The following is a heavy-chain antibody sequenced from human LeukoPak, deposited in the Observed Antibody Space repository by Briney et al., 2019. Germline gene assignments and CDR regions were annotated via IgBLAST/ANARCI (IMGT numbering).Heavy chain of an antibody. CDR3: AKDRDTTGYTH. J-gene: IGHJ4*02. CDR2: ISGDGGSA. Sequence: GGSLRLSCAASGFTFDDYVMHWVRPAPGEGLEWVSFISGDGGSAYYADSVKGRFTISRDNSKNSLYLQMNGLRTDDTALYYCAKDRDTTGYTHWGQGTLVTVSS. D-gene: IGHD3-22*01. CDR1: GFTFDDYV. V-gene: IGHV3-43*02.